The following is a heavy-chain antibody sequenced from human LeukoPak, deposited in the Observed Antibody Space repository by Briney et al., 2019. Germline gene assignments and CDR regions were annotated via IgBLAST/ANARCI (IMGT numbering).Heavy chain of an antibody. Sequence: SGTLSLTCAVSGGSFSRYYWIWIRQPPGKGLEWIGEINHSGSTNYNPSLKSRVTISVDTSKNQFSLRLNFVTAADTAIYYCARQPANTAAFDIWGLGTMVTVSS. V-gene: IGHV4-34*01. CDR1: GGSFSRYY. J-gene: IGHJ3*02. D-gene: IGHD5-18*01. CDR2: INHSGST. CDR3: ARQPANTAAFDI.